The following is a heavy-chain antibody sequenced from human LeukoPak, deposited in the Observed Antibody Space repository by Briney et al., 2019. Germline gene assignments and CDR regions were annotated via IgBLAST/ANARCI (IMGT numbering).Heavy chain of an antibody. Sequence: PSETLSLTCTVSGYSIRSGYYWGWIRQPPGKGLEWIGSIYHSGSTYYNPSLKSRVTISVDTSKNQFSLKLSSVTAADTAVYYCARGQKWELPDYWGQGTLVTVSS. CDR2: IYHSGST. CDR3: ARGQKWELPDY. J-gene: IGHJ4*02. D-gene: IGHD1-26*01. CDR1: GYSIRSGYY. V-gene: IGHV4-38-2*02.